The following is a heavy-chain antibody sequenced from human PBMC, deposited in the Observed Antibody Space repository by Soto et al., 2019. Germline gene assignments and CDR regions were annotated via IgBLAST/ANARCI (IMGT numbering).Heavy chain of an antibody. J-gene: IGHJ2*01. CDR2: IIPILGIA. D-gene: IGHD6-6*01. CDR1: GGTFSSYT. V-gene: IGHV1-69*04. Sequence: SVKVSCKASGGTFSSYTISWVRQAPGQGLEWMGRIIPILGIANYAQKFQGRVTITADKSTSTAYMELSSLRSEDTAVYYCAREVMGEQLASYWYFDLWGRGTLVTAPQ. CDR3: AREVMGEQLASYWYFDL.